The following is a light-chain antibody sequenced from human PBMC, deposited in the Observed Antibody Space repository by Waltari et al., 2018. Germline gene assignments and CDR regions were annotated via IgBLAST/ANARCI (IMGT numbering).Light chain of an antibody. Sequence: DIVMTQSPDSLAVSLGERATINCKSSQNILHPSHNLNYLAWYQQKPGQPPKLLIYWASIRQFGVPARFSGGGSGTDFTLTIASLQAEDVAIYYCQQYYSAVTFGGGTKVEIK. CDR3: QQYYSAVT. CDR1: QNILHPSHNLNY. V-gene: IGKV4-1*01. J-gene: IGKJ4*01. CDR2: WAS.